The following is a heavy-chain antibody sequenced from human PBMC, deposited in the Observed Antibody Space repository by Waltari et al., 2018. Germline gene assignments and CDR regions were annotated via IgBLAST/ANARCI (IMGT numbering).Heavy chain of an antibody. CDR2: IIPIFGTA. J-gene: IGHJ5*02. CDR1: GGTFSSYA. Sequence: QVQLVQSGTEVKKPGSSVKVSCKASGGTFSSYAISWVRPAPGQGLEWMGGIIPIFGTANYAQKFQGRVTITADESTSTAYMELSSLRSEDTAVYYCARDLPPQKEYSSSSGWFDPWGQGTLVTVSS. V-gene: IGHV1-69*01. CDR3: ARDLPPQKEYSSSSGWFDP. D-gene: IGHD6-6*01.